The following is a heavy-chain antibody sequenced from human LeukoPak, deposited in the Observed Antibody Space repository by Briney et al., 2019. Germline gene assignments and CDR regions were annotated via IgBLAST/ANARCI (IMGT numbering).Heavy chain of an antibody. CDR3: AKDGGYSYGYDPFDY. V-gene: IGHV3-23*01. J-gene: IGHJ4*02. CDR1: GFTFGSYA. D-gene: IGHD5-18*01. Sequence: GGSLRLSCAASGFTFGSYAMSWVRQAPGKGLEWVSAISGSGGSTYYADSVKGRFTISRDNSKNTLYLQMNSLRAEDTAVYYCAKDGGYSYGYDPFDYWGQGTLVTVSS. CDR2: ISGSGGST.